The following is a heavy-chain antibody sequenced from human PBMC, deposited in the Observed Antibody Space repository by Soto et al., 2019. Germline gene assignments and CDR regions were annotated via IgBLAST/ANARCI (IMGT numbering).Heavy chain of an antibody. V-gene: IGHV1-18*01. Sequence: QVQLVQSGAEVKKPGASVKVSCKASGYTFTSYSITRVRQAPGQGLEWMGWISTYNDNIKYAQKFQGRVTMATDTSTTTAYMELRSLRSDDTAVYYCARRNDYGDYWGQGTLVTVSS. CDR3: ARRNDYGDY. CDR2: ISTYNDNI. CDR1: GYTFTSYS. J-gene: IGHJ4*02.